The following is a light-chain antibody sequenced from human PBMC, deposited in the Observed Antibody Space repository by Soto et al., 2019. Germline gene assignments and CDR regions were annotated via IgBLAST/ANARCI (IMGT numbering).Light chain of an antibody. V-gene: IGKV1-39*01. CDR3: YQTSSPPTVI. Sequence: DIERTQSPCSLSVSVLDIVTTAVLASQSTNIYSNWYKEKPGKAPKLLIYGVTNLQSGVPTRFRAVFTGKAFTLIIRRPQPDDFAAYYIYQTSSPPTVIVAPGTKVDI. J-gene: IGKJ3*01. CDR2: GVT. CDR1: QSTNIY.